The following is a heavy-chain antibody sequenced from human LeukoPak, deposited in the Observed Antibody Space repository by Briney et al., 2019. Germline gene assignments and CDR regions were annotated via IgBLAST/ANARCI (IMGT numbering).Heavy chain of an antibody. CDR3: AASITMFDY. Sequence: GGSLRLSCAASGFTFGRYWMSWVRQAPGKGLEWVANIKEDGSVKYYVESVKGRLTISRDNAKNSLYLQMNSLRAEDTAVYYCAASITMFDYWGQGTLVTVSS. CDR2: IKEDGSVK. D-gene: IGHD3-10*01. CDR1: GFTFGRYW. V-gene: IGHV3-7*02. J-gene: IGHJ4*01.